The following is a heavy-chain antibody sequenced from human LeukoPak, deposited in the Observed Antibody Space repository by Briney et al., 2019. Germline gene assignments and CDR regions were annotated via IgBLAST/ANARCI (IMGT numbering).Heavy chain of an antibody. Sequence: GGSLRLSCAASGFTFNNYWIHWVRHAPGKGLVWVSRINSDGSTTNYTDSVKGRFTISRNNAKNTLYLQMSSLRAEDTAVYYCARTLGEWSTFDIWGQGTMVTVSS. CDR3: ARTLGEWSTFDI. V-gene: IGHV3-74*01. CDR2: INSDGSTT. D-gene: IGHD3-10*01. CDR1: GFTFNNYW. J-gene: IGHJ3*02.